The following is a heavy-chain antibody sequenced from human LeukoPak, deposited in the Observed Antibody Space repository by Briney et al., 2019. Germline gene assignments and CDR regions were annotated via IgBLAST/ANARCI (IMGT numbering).Heavy chain of an antibody. J-gene: IGHJ4*02. CDR3: ARGDHKPGIFGVVIGPGVFDY. CDR2: IYTSGST. D-gene: IGHD3-3*01. CDR1: GGSISSGGYY. V-gene: IGHV4-61*02. Sequence: PSETLSLTCTVSGGSISSGGYYWSWIRQPAGKGLEWIGRIYTSGSTNYNPSLKSRVTISVDTSKNQFSLKLSSVTAADTAVYYCARGDHKPGIFGVVIGPGVFDYLGQGTLVTVSS.